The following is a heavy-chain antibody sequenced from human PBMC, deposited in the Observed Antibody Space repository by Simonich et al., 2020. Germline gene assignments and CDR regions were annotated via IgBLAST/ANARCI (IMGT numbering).Heavy chain of an antibody. D-gene: IGHD3-10*01. CDR2: ICYDGSNK. CDR1: GFTFSSYG. J-gene: IGHJ3*02. Sequence: QVQLVESGGGVVQPGRSLRLSCAASGFTFSSYGMHWVRQAPGDGRERVAVICYDGSNKYYADAGKGRLTISRDNSKNTLYLQMNSLRAEDTAVYYCARDGGYMVRGVDAFDIWGQGTMVTVSS. V-gene: IGHV3-33*01. CDR3: ARDGGYMVRGVDAFDI.